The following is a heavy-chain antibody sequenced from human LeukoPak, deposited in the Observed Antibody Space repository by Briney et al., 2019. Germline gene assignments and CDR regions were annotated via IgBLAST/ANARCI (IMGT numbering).Heavy chain of an antibody. CDR2: IYDSGST. CDR3: ASLTTAVAFDI. Sequence: SETLSLTCVVSGDSMSSYYWSWIRQPPGKGLEWIGYIYDSGSTNYNPSLKSRVTISVDTSKNQFSLKLSSVTAADTAVFYCASLTTAVAFDIWGQGTMVTVSS. D-gene: IGHD3-22*01. J-gene: IGHJ3*02. CDR1: GDSMSSYY. V-gene: IGHV4-59*01.